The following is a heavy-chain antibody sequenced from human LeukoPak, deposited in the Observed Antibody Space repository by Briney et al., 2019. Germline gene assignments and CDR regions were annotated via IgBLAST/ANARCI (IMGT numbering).Heavy chain of an antibody. CDR3: AGVMTGYPYYFDY. Sequence: SETLSLTCTVSGGSISSSSYYWGWIRQPPGKGLEWIGYIYYSGSTNYNPSLKSRVTISVDTSKNQFSLKLSSVTAADTAVYYCAGVMTGYPYYFDYWGQGTLVTVSS. V-gene: IGHV4-61*05. CDR2: IYYSGST. D-gene: IGHD3-9*01. J-gene: IGHJ4*02. CDR1: GGSISSSSYY.